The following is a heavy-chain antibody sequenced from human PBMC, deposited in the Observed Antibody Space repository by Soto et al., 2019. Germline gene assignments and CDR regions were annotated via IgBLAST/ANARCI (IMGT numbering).Heavy chain of an antibody. Sequence: PGGSLRLSCAASGFTFSSYGMHWVRQAPGKGLEWVAVISYDGSNKYYADSVKGRLTISRDNSKNTLYLQMNSLRAEDTAVYYCAKEATYYYYGMDVWGQGTTVTVSS. J-gene: IGHJ6*02. V-gene: IGHV3-30*18. CDR1: GFTFSSYG. CDR3: AKEATYYYYGMDV. CDR2: ISYDGSNK.